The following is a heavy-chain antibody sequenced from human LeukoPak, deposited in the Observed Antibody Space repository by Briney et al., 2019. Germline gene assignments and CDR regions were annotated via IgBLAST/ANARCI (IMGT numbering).Heavy chain of an antibody. CDR2: INAGNGNT. CDR3: ARDPVSDYVWGSYRSPPGY. D-gene: IGHD3-16*02. CDR1: GCSFTSYA. Sequence: GASVKVSCKAAGCSFTSYAMHWVRQAPGQRLEWMGRINAGNGNTKYSQKFQGRVTITRDTSASTAYMELSSLRSEDTAVYYCARDPVSDYVWGSYRSPPGYWGQGSLVTVSS. J-gene: IGHJ4*02. V-gene: IGHV1-3*01.